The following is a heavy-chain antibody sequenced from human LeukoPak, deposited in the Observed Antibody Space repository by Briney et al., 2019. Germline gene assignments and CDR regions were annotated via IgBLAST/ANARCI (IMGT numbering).Heavy chain of an antibody. Sequence: GSSVKVSCKASGGTFGSHTISWVRQAPGQGLEWVGRVIPVLGMATHGQSFQGRVTITADKSTSTAYMELSSLRSEDTAVYYCASLYYDNSGYFSWLDPWGQGTLVTVSS. J-gene: IGHJ5*02. CDR1: GGTFGSHT. CDR3: ASLYYDNSGYFSWLDP. V-gene: IGHV1-69*02. D-gene: IGHD3-22*01. CDR2: VIPVLGMA.